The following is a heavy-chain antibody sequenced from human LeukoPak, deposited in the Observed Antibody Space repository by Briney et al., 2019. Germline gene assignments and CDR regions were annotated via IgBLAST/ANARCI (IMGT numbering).Heavy chain of an antibody. Sequence: SETLSLTCTVSGGSISSSYWSWIRQPPGKGLEWIGDIYYSGSTHYNPSLKSRVTISVDTSKNPFSLKLSSVTAADTAVYYCASSAYDILTGYYTFFDYWGQGTLVTVSS. V-gene: IGHV4-59*01. CDR2: IYYSGST. J-gene: IGHJ4*02. CDR1: GGSISSSY. D-gene: IGHD3-9*01. CDR3: ASSAYDILTGYYTFFDY.